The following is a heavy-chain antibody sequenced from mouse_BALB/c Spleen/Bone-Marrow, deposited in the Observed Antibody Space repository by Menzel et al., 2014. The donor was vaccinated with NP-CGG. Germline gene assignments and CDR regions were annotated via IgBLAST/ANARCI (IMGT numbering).Heavy chain of an antibody. CDR1: GFTFSDYY. CDR3: ARVLRPHYYAMDY. J-gene: IGHJ4*01. V-gene: IGHV5-4*02. D-gene: IGHD1-2*01. Sequence: EVQLQESGGGLVKPGGSLKLSCAASGFTFSDYYMYWVRQTPEKRLEWVATISDGGSYTYYPDSVKGRFTISRDNAKNNLYLQMSSLKSEDTAMYYCARVLRPHYYAMDYWGQRTSVTVSS. CDR2: ISDGGSYT.